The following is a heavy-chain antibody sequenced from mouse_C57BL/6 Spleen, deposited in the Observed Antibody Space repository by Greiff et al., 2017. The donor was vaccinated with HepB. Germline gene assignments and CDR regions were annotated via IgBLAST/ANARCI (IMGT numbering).Heavy chain of an antibody. J-gene: IGHJ3*01. D-gene: IGHD2-1*01. CDR1: GYTFTSYW. V-gene: IGHV1-50*01. CDR3: ARKNYYGNYGFAY. Sequence: QVQLQQPGAELVKPGASVKLSCKASGYTFTSYWMQWVKQRPGQGLEWIGEIDPSDSYTNYNQKFKGKATLTVDTSSSTAYIQLSSLTSEDSAVYYCARKNYYGNYGFAYWGQGTLVTVSA. CDR2: IDPSDSYT.